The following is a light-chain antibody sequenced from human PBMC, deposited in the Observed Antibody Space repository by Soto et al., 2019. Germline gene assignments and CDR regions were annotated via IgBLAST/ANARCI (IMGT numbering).Light chain of an antibody. Sequence: DIQLTQSPSSLSASVGDRVTITCRASQSISSYLNWYQQKPGKAPKLLIYDASNLETGVPSRFSGSGSGTEFTLTISSLQPDDFATYYCQQYDNLPITFGQGTRLEIK. CDR3: QQYDNLPIT. J-gene: IGKJ5*01. CDR1: QSISSY. V-gene: IGKV1-33*01. CDR2: DAS.